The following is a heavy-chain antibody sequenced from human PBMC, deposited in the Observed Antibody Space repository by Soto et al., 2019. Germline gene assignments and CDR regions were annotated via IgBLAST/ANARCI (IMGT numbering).Heavy chain of an antibody. V-gene: IGHV4-31*01. D-gene: IGHD1-26*01. CDR3: ARERVLRSGWFDP. Sequence: QVQLRESGPGLVKPSQALSLVCSVSGDSITSGGYYWTWLRQRPGKGLEWIGYIYFTGSAYYNPSLKSLMTTSVDTSKNQFSLRLSSVTAADTSFYYCARERVLRSGWFDPWGQGTLVTVSS. J-gene: IGHJ5*02. CDR2: IYFTGSA. CDR1: GDSITSGGYY.